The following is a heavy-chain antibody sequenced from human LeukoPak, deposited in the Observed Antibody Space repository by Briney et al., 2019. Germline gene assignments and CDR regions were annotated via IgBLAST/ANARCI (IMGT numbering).Heavy chain of an antibody. Sequence: ASVKVSXKASGYTFTSSGISWVRQAPGQGLEWMGWISTHDVNTKYAQKLQGRVTLTTDTSTSTAYMELRGLRSDDTAVYYCATDLGYCSSTTCDTFDYWGRGTLVTVSS. J-gene: IGHJ4*02. CDR2: ISTHDVNT. D-gene: IGHD2-2*01. CDR3: ATDLGYCSSTTCDTFDY. CDR1: GYTFTSSG. V-gene: IGHV1-18*01.